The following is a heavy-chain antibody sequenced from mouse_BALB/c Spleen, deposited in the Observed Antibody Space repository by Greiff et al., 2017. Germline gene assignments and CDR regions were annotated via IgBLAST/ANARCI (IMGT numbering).Heavy chain of an antibody. J-gene: IGHJ4*01. CDR2: INPSNGGT. CDR3: TRGLLRDYAMDY. V-gene: IGHV1S81*02. Sequence: LQESGAELVKPGASVKLSCKASGYTFTSYYMYWVKQRPGQGLEWIGEINPSNGGTNFNEKFKSKATLTVDKSSSTAYMQLSSLTSEDSAVYYCTRGLLRDYAMDYWGQGTSVTVSS. D-gene: IGHD2-3*01. CDR1: GYTFTSYY.